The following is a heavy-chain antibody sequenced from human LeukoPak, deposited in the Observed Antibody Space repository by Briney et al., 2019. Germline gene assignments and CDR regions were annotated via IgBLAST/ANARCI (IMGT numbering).Heavy chain of an antibody. J-gene: IGHJ4*02. CDR3: AREAYSSGWHRDYFDY. CDR2: IIPIFGTA. D-gene: IGHD6-19*01. CDR1: GYTFTSYD. V-gene: IGHV1-69*13. Sequence: GASVKVSCKASGYTFTSYDINWVRQATGQGLEWMGGIIPIFGTANYAQKFQGRVTITADESTSTAYMELSSLRSEDTAVYYCAREAYSSGWHRDYFDYWGQGTLVTVSS.